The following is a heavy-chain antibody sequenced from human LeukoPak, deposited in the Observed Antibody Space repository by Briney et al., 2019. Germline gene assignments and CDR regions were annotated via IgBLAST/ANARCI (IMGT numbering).Heavy chain of an antibody. D-gene: IGHD6-13*01. Sequence: GGSLRLSCAASGFTFSSYSMNWVRQAPGKELEWVSSISSSSSYIYYADSVKGRFTISRDNAKNSLYLQMNSLRAEDTAVYYCARSESSAAAGLFDYWGQGTLVTVSS. CDR2: ISSSSSYI. CDR3: ARSESSAAAGLFDY. J-gene: IGHJ4*02. CDR1: GFTFSSYS. V-gene: IGHV3-21*01.